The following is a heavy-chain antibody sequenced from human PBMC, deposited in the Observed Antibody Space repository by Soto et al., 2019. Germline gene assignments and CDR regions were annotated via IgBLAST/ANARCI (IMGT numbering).Heavy chain of an antibody. J-gene: IGHJ4*02. CDR3: ARDSSGRLDY. CDR1: GGSITSGSYY. Sequence: QLQESGPGLLTPSETLSLSCTVSGGSITSGSYYWTWIRQPPGKGLEWIGYVYHSGTTTYNASLKSRVAISIDTSKNQFFLKVNSVTAADTAVYYCARDSSGRLDYWGQGTLVTVSS. CDR2: VYHSGTT. D-gene: IGHD3-22*01. V-gene: IGHV4-61*01.